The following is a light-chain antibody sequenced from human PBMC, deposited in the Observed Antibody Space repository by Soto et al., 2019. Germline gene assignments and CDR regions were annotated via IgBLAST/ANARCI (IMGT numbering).Light chain of an antibody. V-gene: IGLV2-8*01. CDR1: SSEVGGYNY. CDR3: SSYAGSTHYV. J-gene: IGLJ1*01. Sequence: QSVLTQPPSASGSPGQSVTISCTGTSSEVGGYNYVSWYQQHPGKAPKLMIYEVSKRPSGVPDRFSGSKSGNTASLTVSGLQAEDEADYYCSSYAGSTHYVFGTGTKLTVL. CDR2: EVS.